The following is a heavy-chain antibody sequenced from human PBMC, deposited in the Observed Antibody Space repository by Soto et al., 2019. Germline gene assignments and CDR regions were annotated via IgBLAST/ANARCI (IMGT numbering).Heavy chain of an antibody. J-gene: IGHJ4*02. Sequence: EVQLLESGGGLVQPGESLRLSCEASGSSFSSYAMIWVRQAPGKGLEWVSVISGSGGSSYFADSVKGRFTISRDNSKNMLYLEMSSLRAEDTAIYFCAKGSIEYSASIDYWGQGTLVIVSS. D-gene: IGHD4-4*01. CDR2: ISGSGGSS. CDR3: AKGSIEYSASIDY. CDR1: GSSFSSYA. V-gene: IGHV3-23*01.